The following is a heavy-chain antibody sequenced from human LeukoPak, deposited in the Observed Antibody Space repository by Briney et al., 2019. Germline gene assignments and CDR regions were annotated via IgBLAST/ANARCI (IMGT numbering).Heavy chain of an antibody. CDR2: INHSGST. D-gene: IGHD3-3*01. V-gene: IGHV4-34*01. Sequence: SETLSLTCAVYGGSFNGYYWSWIRQPPGKGLEWIGEINHSGSTNYNPSLKSRVTISVDTSKNQFSLKLSSVTAADTAVYYWARAGPLRFLEWGYNWFDPWGQGTLVTVSS. J-gene: IGHJ5*02. CDR3: ARAGPLRFLEWGYNWFDP. CDR1: GGSFNGYY.